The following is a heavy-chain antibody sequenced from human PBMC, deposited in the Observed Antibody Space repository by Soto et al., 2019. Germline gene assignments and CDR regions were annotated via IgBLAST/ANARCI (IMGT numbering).Heavy chain of an antibody. CDR2: IWDDGSTK. V-gene: IGHV3-33*01. CDR3: ARDHYYESSGYYFASGDY. CDR1: GFTFSSYG. J-gene: IGHJ4*02. Sequence: QVQLVESGGGVVQPGRSLRLSCAASGFTFSSYGMYWVRQAPGKGLEWVALIWDDGSTKYYADSVKGRFTISRDNSKNTLYLQMNSLRAEDTAVYFCARDHYYESSGYYFASGDYWGQGTLVTVSS. D-gene: IGHD3-22*01.